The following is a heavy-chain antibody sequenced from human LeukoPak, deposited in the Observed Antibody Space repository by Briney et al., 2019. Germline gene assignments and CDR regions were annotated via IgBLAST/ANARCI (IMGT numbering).Heavy chain of an antibody. D-gene: IGHD3-9*01. CDR1: GYTFTSYG. J-gene: IGHJ6*02. CDR2: ISAYNGNT. CDR3: ARDTLLRYFDWFLRTQYYYYGMDV. V-gene: IGHV1-18*01. Sequence: ASVKVSCKASGYTFTSYGISWVRQAPGQGLEWMGWISAYNGNTNYAQKLQGRVTMTTDTSTSTAYMELRSLRSDDTAVYYCARDTLLRYFDWFLRTQYYYYGMDVWGQGTTVTVSS.